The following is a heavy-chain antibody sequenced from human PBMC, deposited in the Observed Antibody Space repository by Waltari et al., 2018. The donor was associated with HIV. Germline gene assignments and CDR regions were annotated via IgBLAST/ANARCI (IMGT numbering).Heavy chain of an antibody. D-gene: IGHD3-10*01. CDR1: GGSFSGYY. V-gene: IGHV4-34*01. J-gene: IGHJ4*02. CDR2: INHSGST. Sequence: QVQLQQWGAGLLKPSETLSLTCAVYGGSFSGYYWSWIRKPPGKGLEWIGEINHSGSTNYNPSLKSRVTISVDTSKNQFSLKLSSVTAADTAVYYCARGVSITMVRGVPLDYWGQGTLVTVSS. CDR3: ARGVSITMVRGVPLDY.